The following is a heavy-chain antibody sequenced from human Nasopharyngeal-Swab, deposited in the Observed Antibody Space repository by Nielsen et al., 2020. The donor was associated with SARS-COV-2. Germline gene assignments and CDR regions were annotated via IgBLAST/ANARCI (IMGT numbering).Heavy chain of an antibody. Sequence: GESLKISCAASGFIFSSYGMHWVRQAPGKGLEWVAVISYDGNNKYSADSVKGRFPISRDNSKNTLYLQMNSLRAEDTAVYFCAKDHFWAPNDYCGQGTLVTVSS. D-gene: IGHD7-27*01. V-gene: IGHV3-30*18. J-gene: IGHJ4*02. CDR3: AKDHFWAPNDY. CDR1: GFIFSSYG. CDR2: ISYDGNNK.